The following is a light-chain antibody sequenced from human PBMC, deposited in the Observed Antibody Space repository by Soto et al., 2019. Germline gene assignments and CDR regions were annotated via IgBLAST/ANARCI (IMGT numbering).Light chain of an antibody. CDR3: QQLRMYPST. Sequence: DIVMTQSPDSLSLSPGERATLSCRASQIVSSTYLAWYQQKPGQAPRLLIYGASTRATGIPARFSGSGSGTDFALTITSLQAEDFATYYCQQLRMYPSTFGGGTKVDIK. CDR2: GAS. V-gene: IGKV3-15*01. CDR1: QIVSSTY. J-gene: IGKJ4*01.